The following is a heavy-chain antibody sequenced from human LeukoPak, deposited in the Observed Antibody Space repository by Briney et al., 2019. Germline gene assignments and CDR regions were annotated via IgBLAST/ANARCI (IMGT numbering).Heavy chain of an antibody. V-gene: IGHV4-59*01. J-gene: IGHJ5*02. Sequence: SQTLSPTCTVSGGSINGNYWTRNRQLPGKGPEWIGFVSDTGDTDYNPSRKSRLTISADTSKSQLSLSLSSVTAADTALYYCARVFRGVVTSNWFDPWGQGTLVTVSS. CDR3: ARVFRGVVTSNWFDP. D-gene: IGHD3-3*01. CDR2: VSDTGDT. CDR1: GGSINGNY.